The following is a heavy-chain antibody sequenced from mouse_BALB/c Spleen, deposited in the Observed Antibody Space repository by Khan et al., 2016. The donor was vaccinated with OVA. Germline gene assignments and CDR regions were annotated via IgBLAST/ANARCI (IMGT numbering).Heavy chain of an antibody. V-gene: IGHV1S132*01. Sequence: QVQLQQSGAELVKPGASVKLSCKTSGYTFTSYWIPWVKQRPGQGLGWIGQIFPGTDTTYYNENFKGKATLTVDTSSNTAYMQFSSLTSEDSAVYFCARGYFGNYEFAYWGQGTLVTVSP. D-gene: IGHD2-1*01. CDR3: ARGYFGNYEFAY. CDR1: GYTFTSYW. J-gene: IGHJ3*01. CDR2: IFPGTDTT.